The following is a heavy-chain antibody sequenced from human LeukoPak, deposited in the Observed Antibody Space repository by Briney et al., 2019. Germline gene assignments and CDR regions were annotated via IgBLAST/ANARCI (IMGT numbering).Heavy chain of an antibody. J-gene: IGHJ4*02. V-gene: IGHV4-30-4*01. CDR3: ARAPAYCGGDCYAFPDY. CDR2: IYYSGST. D-gene: IGHD2-21*02. Sequence: PSQTLSLTCTVSGGSISSGDYYWSWIRQPPGKGLEWIGYIYYSGSTYYNPSLKSRVTISVDTSKNQFSLKLSSVTAADTAVYYCARAPAYCGGDCYAFPDYWGQGTLVTVSS. CDR1: GGSISSGDYY.